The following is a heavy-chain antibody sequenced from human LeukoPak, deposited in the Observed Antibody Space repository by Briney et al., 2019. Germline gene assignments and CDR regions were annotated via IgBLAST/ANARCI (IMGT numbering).Heavy chain of an antibody. CDR3: ARLKYCTNGVCQAGFDY. Sequence: ASVKVSCKASGYTFTIYAMHWVRQAPGQRLEWMGWINAGNGSTKYSQKFQGRVTITRDTSADTAYMELSSLRSEDTAVYYCARLKYCTNGVCQAGFDYWGPGTLVTVSS. CDR1: GYTFTIYA. CDR2: INAGNGST. J-gene: IGHJ4*02. V-gene: IGHV1-3*01. D-gene: IGHD2-8*01.